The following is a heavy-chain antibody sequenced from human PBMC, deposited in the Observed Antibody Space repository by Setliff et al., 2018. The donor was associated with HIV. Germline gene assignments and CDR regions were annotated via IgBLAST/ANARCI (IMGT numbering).Heavy chain of an antibody. Sequence: GASVKVSCKASGGTFSAYAVNWVRQAPGQGLEWMGRIISILGTPNYSHKFQGRVTITADKSTTTTYMELSSLRSDDTAIYYCVRDFHVLGYCSADSCPYDASDVWGQGTMVTVSS. CDR1: GGTFSAYA. CDR2: IISILGTP. J-gene: IGHJ3*01. CDR3: VRDFHVLGYCSADSCPYDASDV. V-gene: IGHV1-69*04. D-gene: IGHD2-15*01.